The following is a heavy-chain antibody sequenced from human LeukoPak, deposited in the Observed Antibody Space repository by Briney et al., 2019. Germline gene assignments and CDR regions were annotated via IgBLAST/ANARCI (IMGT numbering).Heavy chain of an antibody. Sequence: GVSLRLSCAASGVTFSSYAMSWVRQAPGKGLEWVSAISGSGGSTYYADSVKGRFTISRDNSKNTLYLQMNSLRAEDTAVYYCAKGDYGDYVVYAFDIWGQGTMVTVSS. D-gene: IGHD4-17*01. J-gene: IGHJ3*02. CDR2: ISGSGGST. V-gene: IGHV3-23*01. CDR1: GVTFSSYA. CDR3: AKGDYGDYVVYAFDI.